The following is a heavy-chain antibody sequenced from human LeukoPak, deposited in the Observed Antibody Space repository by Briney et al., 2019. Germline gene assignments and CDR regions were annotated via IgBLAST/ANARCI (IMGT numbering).Heavy chain of an antibody. CDR1: GGSMSSYY. Sequence: KPSETLSLTCTVSGGSMSSYYWSWIRQPPGKGLEWIGYIYYSGSTNYNPSLKSRVTISVDTSKNQFSLKLSSVTAADTAVYYCARVARGNNWFDPWGQGTLVTVSS. V-gene: IGHV4-59*08. CDR2: IYYSGST. CDR3: ARVARGNNWFDP. J-gene: IGHJ5*02. D-gene: IGHD2-15*01.